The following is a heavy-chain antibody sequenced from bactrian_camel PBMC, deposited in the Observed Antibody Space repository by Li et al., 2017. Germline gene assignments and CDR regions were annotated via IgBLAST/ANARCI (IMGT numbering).Heavy chain of an antibody. CDR2: IVSGGGST. Sequence: VQLVESGGGLVQPGGSLRLSCAASGFTFSSYAMSWVRQAPGKGLEWVSAIVSGGGSTYYADSMKGRFTISRDNAKNTVYLQLNSLKIEDMAMYYCGNLETNWATNYWGQGTQVTVS. J-gene: IGHJ4*01. CDR1: GFTFSSYA. D-gene: IGHD1*01. CDR3: GNLETNWATNY. V-gene: IGHV3S40*01.